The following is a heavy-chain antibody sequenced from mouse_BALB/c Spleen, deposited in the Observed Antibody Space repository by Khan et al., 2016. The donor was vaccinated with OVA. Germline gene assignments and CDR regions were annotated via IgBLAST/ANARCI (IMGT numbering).Heavy chain of an antibody. CDR3: TRGGYASFAY. D-gene: IGHD2-2*01. J-gene: IGHJ3*01. Sequence: VQLKQSGPELVKPGASVKMSCRASGYTFTSYVMYWVSQKPGQGLEWIGYINPYNDDTKYNEKFKGKATLTSDKSSSTAYMDLSSLTSEDSAVYYCTRGGYASFAYWGQGTLVTVSA. CDR2: INPYNDDT. V-gene: IGHV1S136*01. CDR1: GYTFTSYV.